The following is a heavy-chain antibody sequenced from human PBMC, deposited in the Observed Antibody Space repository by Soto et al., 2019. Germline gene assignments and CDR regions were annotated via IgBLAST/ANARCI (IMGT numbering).Heavy chain of an antibody. V-gene: IGHV1-69*13. J-gene: IGHJ4*02. CDR3: ARVRHSYDSSGFGY. D-gene: IGHD3-22*01. CDR2: IIPIFGTA. Sequence: AVRVSCTASGGTFSSYAISWVRQAPGQGLEWMGGIIPIFGTANYAQKFQGRVTITADESTSTAYMELSSLRSEDTAVYYCARVRHSYDSSGFGYWGQGTLVTVSS. CDR1: GGTFSSYA.